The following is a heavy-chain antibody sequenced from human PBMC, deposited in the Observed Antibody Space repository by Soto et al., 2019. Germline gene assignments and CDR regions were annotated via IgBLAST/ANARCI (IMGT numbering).Heavy chain of an antibody. CDR3: ARAVSPYFGTWFDP. J-gene: IGHJ5*02. V-gene: IGHV4-30-2*01. CDR1: GGSITSGNSYS. Sequence: SETLSLTCAVSGGSITSGNSYSWAWIRQPPGRGLEWIWSISQTGATSYNPSLKSRVSVSLDKSKNQFSLRLSSVTAADMAVYYCARAVSPYFGTWFDPWGQGTLVTVSS. D-gene: IGHD3-10*01. CDR2: ISQTGAT.